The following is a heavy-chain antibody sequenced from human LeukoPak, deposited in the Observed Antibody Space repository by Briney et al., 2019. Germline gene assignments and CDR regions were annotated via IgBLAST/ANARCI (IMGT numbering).Heavy chain of an antibody. V-gene: IGHV3-21*01. J-gene: IGHJ6*03. CDR3: AREDYMDV. Sequence: GGSLRLSCAAPGFTFNSYSMNWVRQAPGKGLEWVSSISSSSSYMYYADSVKGRFTISRDNAKNSLYLQMNSLRAEDTAVYYCAREDYMDVWGKGTTVTVSS. CDR1: GFTFNSYS. CDR2: ISSSSSYM.